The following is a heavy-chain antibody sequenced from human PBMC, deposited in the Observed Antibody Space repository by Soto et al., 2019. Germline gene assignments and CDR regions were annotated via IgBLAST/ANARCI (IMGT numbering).Heavy chain of an antibody. J-gene: IGHJ1*01. CDR2: ISSTGRYI. V-gene: IGHV3-21*01. D-gene: IGHD3-3*01. Sequence: EVQLVESGGGLVKPGGSLRLSCAASGFIFTDYSVNWVRQAPGKGLEWVSSISSTGRYINYADSVKGRFTISRDNAKNLLYLQMDSLGTEDTAVNYCAREPLDLWGPEQYFQQLGQGTLVHVSP. CDR3: AREPLDLWGPEQYFQQ. CDR1: GFIFTDYS.